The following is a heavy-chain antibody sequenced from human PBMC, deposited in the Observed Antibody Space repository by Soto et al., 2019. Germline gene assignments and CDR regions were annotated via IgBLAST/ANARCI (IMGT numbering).Heavy chain of an antibody. CDR1: GGSISSTNW. Sequence: QVQLQESGPGLVKPSGTLSLTCAVSGGSISSTNWWSWVRQPPGKGLEWIGEIFHSGSTNYNPSLXXRVTIAVDKSKXXXSXXLSSVTAADTAIYYCARSYYAILPGYPKHTNWFDPWGQGTLVTVSS. CDR3: ARSYYAILPGYPKHTNWFDP. CDR2: IFHSGST. D-gene: IGHD3-9*01. V-gene: IGHV4-4*02. J-gene: IGHJ5*02.